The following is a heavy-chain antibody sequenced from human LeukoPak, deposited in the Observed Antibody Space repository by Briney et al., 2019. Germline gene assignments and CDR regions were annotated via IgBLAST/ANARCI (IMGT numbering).Heavy chain of an antibody. CDR3: AKSFPLPARLGYCSGGSCPFDY. V-gene: IGHV3-30*02. D-gene: IGHD2-15*01. Sequence: SGGSLRLSCAASGSTFSSYGMHWVRQAPGKGLEWVAFIRYDGSNKYYADSVKGRFTISRDNSKNTLYLQMNSLRAEDTAVYYCAKSFPLPARLGYCSGGSCPFDYWGQGTLVTVSS. J-gene: IGHJ4*02. CDR2: IRYDGSNK. CDR1: GSTFSSYG.